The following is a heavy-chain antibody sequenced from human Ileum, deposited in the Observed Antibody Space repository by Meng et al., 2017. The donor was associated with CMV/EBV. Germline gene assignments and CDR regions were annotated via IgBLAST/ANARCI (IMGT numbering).Heavy chain of an antibody. CDR2: ISSSGAYI. Sequence: EVQVVESGGGLVKPGGSXXLSCAGSGFSFNSYSMTWVRQAPGKGLEWVASISSSGAYIYYADSMKGRFIISRDNAKNSVFLQMNSLRVEDTAMYYCTREGRGYYPDYWGQGTLVTVSS. CDR1: GFSFNSYS. D-gene: IGHD3-22*01. J-gene: IGHJ4*02. V-gene: IGHV3-21*02. CDR3: TREGRGYYPDY.